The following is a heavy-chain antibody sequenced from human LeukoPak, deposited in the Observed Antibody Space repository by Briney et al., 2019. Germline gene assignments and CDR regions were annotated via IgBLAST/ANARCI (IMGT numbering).Heavy chain of an antibody. CDR3: ASVVGATIDAFDI. D-gene: IGHD1-26*01. V-gene: IGHV5-51*01. Sequence: GESLKISCKGSGYSFTSYWIGWVRQMPGKGLEWMGIIYPGESDTRYSPSFQGQVIISADKSISTAYLQWSSLKASDAAMYYCASVVGATIDAFDIWGQGTMVTVSS. J-gene: IGHJ3*02. CDR1: GYSFTSYW. CDR2: IYPGESDT.